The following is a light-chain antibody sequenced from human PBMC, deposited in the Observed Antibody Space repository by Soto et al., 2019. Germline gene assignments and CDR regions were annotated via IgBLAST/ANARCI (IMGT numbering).Light chain of an antibody. CDR2: GGS. Sequence: EIVLTQSPGTLSLSPGERATLSCRASQSVRSTYLAWYQQKPGQAPRLLIYGGSSRATGIPARFSRSGSGTAFTLTISRLEPEDFAVYYCQQYGSSPMYTFGQGTKLEIK. CDR1: QSVRSTY. J-gene: IGKJ2*01. CDR3: QQYGSSPMYT. V-gene: IGKV3-20*01.